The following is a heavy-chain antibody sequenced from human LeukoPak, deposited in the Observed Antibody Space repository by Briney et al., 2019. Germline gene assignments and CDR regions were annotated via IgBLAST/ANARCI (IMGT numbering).Heavy chain of an antibody. Sequence: SETLSLTCTVSGGSISSSSYYWSWTRHPPGKGLEWIGEINHSGSTNYNPSLKSRVTISVDTSKNQFSLKLSSVTAADTAVYYCARGRGVVTAIWGQGTLVTVSS. CDR1: GGSISSSSYY. CDR3: ARGRGVVTAI. CDR2: INHSGST. J-gene: IGHJ4*02. V-gene: IGHV4-39*07. D-gene: IGHD2-21*02.